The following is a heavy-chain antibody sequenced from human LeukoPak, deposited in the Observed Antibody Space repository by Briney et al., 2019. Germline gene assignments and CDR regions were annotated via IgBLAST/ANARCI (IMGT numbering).Heavy chain of an antibody. CDR2: IIPIFGTA. CDR1: GGTFSSYA. V-gene: IGHV1-69*13. D-gene: IGHD3-22*01. Sequence: SVTVSCKASGGTFSSYAISWVRQAPGQGLEWMGGIIPIFGTANYAQKFQGRVTITADESTSTAYMELSSLRSEDTAVYYCASWSPTYYYDSSGYYDQPFDYWGQGTLVTVSS. J-gene: IGHJ4*02. CDR3: ASWSPTYYYDSSGYYDQPFDY.